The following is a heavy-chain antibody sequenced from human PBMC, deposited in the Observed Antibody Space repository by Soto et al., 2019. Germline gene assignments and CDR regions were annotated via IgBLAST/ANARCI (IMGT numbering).Heavy chain of an antibody. D-gene: IGHD7-27*01. CDR1: GGSISSYY. CDR3: ARARFMGTPSVPRFDY. CDR2: IYYSGST. V-gene: IGHV4-59*01. J-gene: IGHJ4*02. Sequence: SETLSLTCTVSGGSISSYYWSWIRQPPGKGLEWIGYIYYSGSTNYNPSLKSRVTISVDTSKNQFSLKLSSVTAADTAVYYCARARFMGTPSVPRFDYWGQGTLVTVSS.